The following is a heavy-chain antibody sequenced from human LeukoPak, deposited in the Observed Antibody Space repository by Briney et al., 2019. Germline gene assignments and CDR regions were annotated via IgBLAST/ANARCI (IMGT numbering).Heavy chain of an antibody. Sequence: PGGSLRLSCAASGFTFSSYAMSWVRQAPGKGLEWVSAISGSGGSTYYADSVKGRFTISRDNAKNSLYLQMNSLRAEDTAVYYCARDLADYGDYGAFDIWGQGTMVTVSS. V-gene: IGHV3-23*01. CDR1: GFTFSSYA. D-gene: IGHD4-17*01. CDR2: ISGSGGST. CDR3: ARDLADYGDYGAFDI. J-gene: IGHJ3*02.